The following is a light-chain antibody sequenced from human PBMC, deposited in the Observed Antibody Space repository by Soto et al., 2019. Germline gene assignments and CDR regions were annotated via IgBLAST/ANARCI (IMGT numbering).Light chain of an antibody. V-gene: IGKV1-12*01. Sequence: DIQMTQSPSSVSASVGDRVTLTCRASQGIGDRLAWYQQKPGKVPQLLIYFASTLGSGVPSRFSGSGSGTDFILTLNTLQADDFATDYCLHTYSFPRTFGQGTKVEIK. CDR3: LHTYSFPRT. CDR1: QGIGDR. CDR2: FAS. J-gene: IGKJ1*01.